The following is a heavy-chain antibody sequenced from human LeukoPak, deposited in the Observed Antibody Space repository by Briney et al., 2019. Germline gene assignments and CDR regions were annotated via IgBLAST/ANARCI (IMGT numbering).Heavy chain of an antibody. CDR3: ARDLHYYDSSGPGNP. Sequence: GGSLRLSCAASGFTFSSYRMNWVRQAPGKGLEWVSYISSSSSTIYYADSVKGRFTISRDNAKNSLYLQMNSLRAEDTAVYYCARDLHYYDSSGPGNPWGQGTLVTVSS. CDR2: ISSSSSTI. V-gene: IGHV3-48*04. D-gene: IGHD3-22*01. J-gene: IGHJ5*02. CDR1: GFTFSSYR.